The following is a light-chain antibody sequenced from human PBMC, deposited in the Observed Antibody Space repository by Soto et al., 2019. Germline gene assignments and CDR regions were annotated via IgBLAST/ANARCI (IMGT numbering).Light chain of an antibody. CDR2: DAS. J-gene: IGKJ4*01. V-gene: IGKV1-5*01. CDR1: QSISSW. Sequence: DIQMTQSPSSLSASVGDRVILTCRASQSISSWLAWYQQKPGNAPKLLINDASSLESGVPSRFSGSGSGTEFTLTISSLQPDDFATYYCQQYYSYTFGGGTKVDI. CDR3: QQYYSYT.